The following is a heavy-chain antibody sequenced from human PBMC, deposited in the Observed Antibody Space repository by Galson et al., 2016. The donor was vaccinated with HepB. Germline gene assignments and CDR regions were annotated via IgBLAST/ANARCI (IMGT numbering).Heavy chain of an antibody. CDR2: INWNSDTV. J-gene: IGHJ1*01. Sequence: SLRLSCAASGFTFDDYAMNWVRQAPGKGLEWVSGINWNSDTVGYADYVKGRFTISRDNAKKSLYLQMNSLRPEDTALYYCAKSRGILPKVRYFQHWGQGTLVTVSS. CDR1: GFTFDDYA. D-gene: IGHD2/OR15-2a*01. V-gene: IGHV3-9*01. CDR3: AKSRGILPKVRYFQH.